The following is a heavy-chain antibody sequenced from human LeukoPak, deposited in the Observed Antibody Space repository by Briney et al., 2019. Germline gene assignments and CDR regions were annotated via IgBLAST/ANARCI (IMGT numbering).Heavy chain of an antibody. J-gene: IGHJ4*02. D-gene: IGHD3-10*01. CDR1: VGSFSGYY. CDR2: INHSGST. Sequence: SETLSLTCAVYVGSFSGYYWSWIRQPPGKGLEWIGEINHSGSTNYNPSLKSRVTTSVDTSKNQFSLKLSSVTAADTAVYYCARHEYYGLEGGFDYWGQGTLVTVSS. V-gene: IGHV4-34*01. CDR3: ARHEYYGLEGGFDY.